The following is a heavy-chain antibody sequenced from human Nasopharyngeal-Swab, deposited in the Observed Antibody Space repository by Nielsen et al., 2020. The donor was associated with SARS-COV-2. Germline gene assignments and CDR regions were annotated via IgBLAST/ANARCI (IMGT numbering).Heavy chain of an antibody. CDR2: ISYDGSNK. CDR3: ARDLGGQFDP. Sequence: GESLKISCSASGLTFSSYAMHWVRQAPGKGLEWVAVISYDGSNKYYADSVKGRFTISRDNSKNTLYLQMNSLRAEDTAVYYCARDLGGQFDPWGQGTLVTVSS. V-gene: IGHV3-30*04. J-gene: IGHJ5*02. D-gene: IGHD3-16*01. CDR1: GLTFSSYA.